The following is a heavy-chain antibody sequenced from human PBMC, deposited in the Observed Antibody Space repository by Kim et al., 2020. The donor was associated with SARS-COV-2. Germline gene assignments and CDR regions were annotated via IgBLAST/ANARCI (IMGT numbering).Heavy chain of an antibody. CDR2: INSDGSST. D-gene: IGHD2-8*02. CDR1: GFTFSSYW. V-gene: IGHV3-74*01. CDR3: ARWRPLVDAFDI. Sequence: GGSLRLSCAASGFTFSSYWMHWVRQAPGKGLVWVSRINSDGSSTSYADSVKGRFTISRDNAKNTLYLQMNSLRAEDTAVYYCARWRPLVDAFDIWGQGTMVTVSS. J-gene: IGHJ3*02.